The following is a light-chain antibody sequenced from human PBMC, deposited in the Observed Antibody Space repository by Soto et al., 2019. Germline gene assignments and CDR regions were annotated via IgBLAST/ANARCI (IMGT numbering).Light chain of an antibody. CDR3: QQHSNWPLT. CDR1: QSVGIY. J-gene: IGKJ4*01. V-gene: IGKV3-11*01. Sequence: EIVLTQSPATLSLSPGERATLSCRASQSVGIYLFWFQQRPGQAPRLLMYDASNRAAGIPARFSGSGSGTDFTLTISSLEPEDFTVYYCQQHSNWPLTFGGGTKGGYK. CDR2: DAS.